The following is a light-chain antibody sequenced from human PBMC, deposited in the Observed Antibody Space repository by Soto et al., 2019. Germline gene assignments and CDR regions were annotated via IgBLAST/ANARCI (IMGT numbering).Light chain of an antibody. Sequence: EFVLTQSPGTLSLSPGERSTLSCRASQTVSNNYLAWYQQKPGXAPXXLIYGASNRATGIPDRFSGSGSGTEFTLTISRLEPEDFAVYYCQQYGSSGTFGQGTKVDIK. CDR2: GAS. J-gene: IGKJ1*01. V-gene: IGKV3-20*01. CDR3: QQYGSSGT. CDR1: QTVSNNY.